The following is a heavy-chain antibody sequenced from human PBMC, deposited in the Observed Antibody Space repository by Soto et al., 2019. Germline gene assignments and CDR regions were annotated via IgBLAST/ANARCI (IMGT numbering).Heavy chain of an antibody. CDR3: NRLARDGYETPFDY. CDR1: AFTYGDYA. V-gene: IGHV3-49*03. Sequence: GGSRRLSCVGSAFTYGDYAVAWFRQATGKGLEWVGLISSKRYGATAEYAASVRGRFFISRDDSSRVAYLQMNSLKREDTAVYYCNRLARDGYETPFDYGGPGTRVTVSS. J-gene: IGHJ4*02. CDR2: ISSKRYGATA. D-gene: IGHD5-18*01.